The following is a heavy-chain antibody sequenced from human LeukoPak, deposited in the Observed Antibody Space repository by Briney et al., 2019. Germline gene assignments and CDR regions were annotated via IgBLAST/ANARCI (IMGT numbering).Heavy chain of an antibody. CDR1: GGTFSSYA. D-gene: IGHD2-15*01. CDR3: AGDVPGYCSGGSCYSGLDY. Sequence: SVKVSCKASGGTFSSYAISWVRQAPGQGLEWMGGIIPIFGTANYAQKFQGRVTITADESTSTAYMELSSLRSEDTAVYYCAGDVPGYCSGGSCYSGLDYWGQGTLVTVS. CDR2: IIPIFGTA. J-gene: IGHJ4*02. V-gene: IGHV1-69*13.